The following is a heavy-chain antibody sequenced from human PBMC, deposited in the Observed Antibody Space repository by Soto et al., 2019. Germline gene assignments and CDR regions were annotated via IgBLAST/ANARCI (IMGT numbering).Heavy chain of an antibody. CDR3: AAGGGLPRYY. D-gene: IGHD5-12*01. CDR2: IYHSGST. CDR1: GGSISSGGYS. Sequence: QLQLQESGSGLVKPSQTLSLTCAVSGGSISSGGYSWSWIRQPPGKGLEWIGYIYHSGSTYYNPTINSRVTISFDRSKNELPLKLSPVAAADTAVHNCAAGGGLPRYYWCKGSLVTLSS. V-gene: IGHV4-30-2*01. J-gene: IGHJ4*02.